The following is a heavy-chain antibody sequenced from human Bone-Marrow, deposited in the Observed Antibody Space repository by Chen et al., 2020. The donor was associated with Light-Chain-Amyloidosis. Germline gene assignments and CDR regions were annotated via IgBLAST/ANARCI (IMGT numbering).Heavy chain of an antibody. CDR3: ARRRDGYNFDY. CDR2: ICPDDSDA. CDR1: GYTFPNYW. J-gene: IGHJ4*02. D-gene: IGHD5-12*01. V-gene: IGHV5-51*01. Sequence: EVQLEQSGPEVKKTGASLRISCKGPGYTFPNYWVGWGRQMPGKGLEWMGVICPDDSDARYSPSFEGQVTISADKSITTAYLQWRSLKASDTAMYYCARRRDGYNFDYWGQGTLVTVSS.